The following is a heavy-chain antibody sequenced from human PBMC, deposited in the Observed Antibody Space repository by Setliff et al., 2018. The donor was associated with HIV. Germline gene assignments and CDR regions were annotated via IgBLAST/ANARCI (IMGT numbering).Heavy chain of an antibody. CDR2: ISYDGSHK. CDR1: GFTFSSYS. J-gene: IGHJ4*03. V-gene: IGHV3-30*03. D-gene: IGHD5-12*01. Sequence: GGSLRLSCAASGFTFSSYSMHWVRQAPGKGLEWVAVISYDGSHKYYADSVKGRFTISRDNSKNTLYLQMSSLRAEDTAVYYCARGIYTGYDHFDYWGKGTTVTVSS. CDR3: ARGIYTGYDHFDY.